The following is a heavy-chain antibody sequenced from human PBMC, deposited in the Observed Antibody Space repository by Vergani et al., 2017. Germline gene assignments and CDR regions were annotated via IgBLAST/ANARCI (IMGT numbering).Heavy chain of an antibody. Sequence: EVQLVETGGGLIQPGGSLRLSCAASGFTVSSNYMSWVRQAPGKGLEWVSVIYSGGSTYYADSVKGRFTISRDNSKNTLYLQMNRLRAEDTAVYYCARHLQQLVEFNYYYYYMDVWGKGTTVTVSS. J-gene: IGHJ6*03. V-gene: IGHV3-53*02. CDR1: GFTVSSNY. CDR2: IYSGGST. D-gene: IGHD6-13*01. CDR3: ARHLQQLVEFNYYYYYMDV.